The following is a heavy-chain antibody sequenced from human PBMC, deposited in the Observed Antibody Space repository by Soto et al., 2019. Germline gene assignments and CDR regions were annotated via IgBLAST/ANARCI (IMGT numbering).Heavy chain of an antibody. CDR2: IKQDGSEV. CDR3: AGIQNNWFDL. J-gene: IGHJ5*02. V-gene: IGHV3-7*01. Sequence: EVQLVESGGGLVQPGGSLRLTCTASGFTFTSSWMAWVRQAPGKGLEWVGNIKQDGSEVYYLDSVRGRFTISRDSAWKSLYLQVSGLRVEDTAGYYCAGIQNNWFDLWGQGTLVAVSS. CDR1: GFTFTSSW.